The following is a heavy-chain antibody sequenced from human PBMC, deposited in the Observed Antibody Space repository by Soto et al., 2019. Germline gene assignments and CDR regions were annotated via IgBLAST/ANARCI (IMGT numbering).Heavy chain of an antibody. Sequence: GGSLRLSCAASGFTFSTYGMHWVLQAPCKGLEWVAVISCDGNNKYIADSVKGRFTISRDNSKNTLYLQMNSLRAEDTAVYYCTRDPNYFGSGSYCPDYWGQGTLVTVSS. D-gene: IGHD3-10*01. CDR1: GFTFSTYG. CDR3: TRDPNYFGSGSYCPDY. V-gene: IGHV3-30*03. CDR2: ISCDGNNK. J-gene: IGHJ4*02.